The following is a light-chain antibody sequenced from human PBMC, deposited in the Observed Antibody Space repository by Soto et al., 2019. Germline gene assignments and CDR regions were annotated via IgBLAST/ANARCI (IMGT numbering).Light chain of an antibody. Sequence: ESVFTQSPCTIVLSPFERSTLSYRASQTVRNNYLAWYQQKPGQAPRLLIYDASSRATGIPDRFSGGGSGTDFTLTISRLEPEDFAVYYCQQFSSYPLTFGGGTKVDI. J-gene: IGKJ4*01. V-gene: IGKV3-20*01. CDR3: QQFSSYPLT. CDR2: DAS. CDR1: QTVRNNY.